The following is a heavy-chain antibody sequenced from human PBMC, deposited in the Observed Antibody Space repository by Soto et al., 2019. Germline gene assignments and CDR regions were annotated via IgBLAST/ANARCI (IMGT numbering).Heavy chain of an antibody. D-gene: IGHD4-17*01. Sequence: EVQLVESGGGLVKPGGSLRLSCAASGFTFSSYSMNWVRQAQGKGLEWVSSISSSSSYIYYADSVKGRFTISRDNAKNSLYLQMNSLRAEDTAVYYCARAYGDHEYYFDYWGQGTLVTVSS. CDR3: ARAYGDHEYYFDY. CDR1: GFTFSSYS. CDR2: ISSSSSYI. V-gene: IGHV3-21*01. J-gene: IGHJ4*02.